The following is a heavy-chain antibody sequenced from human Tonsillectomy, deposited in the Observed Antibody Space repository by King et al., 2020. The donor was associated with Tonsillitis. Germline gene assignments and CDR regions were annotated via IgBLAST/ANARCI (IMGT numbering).Heavy chain of an antibody. Sequence: QLQESGPGLVKPSETLSLTCAVSGGSISGYYWSWIRQPPGKGLEWIGYIYYSGSTNYNPSLKGRVTISVDTSKNQFSLKVTSVTAAETAVYYCARGGTWLLAAPFDYWGPGTLVTVSS. V-gene: IGHV4-59*12. CDR2: IYYSGST. J-gene: IGHJ4*02. CDR1: GGSISGYY. CDR3: ARGGTWLLAAPFDY. D-gene: IGHD2-15*01.